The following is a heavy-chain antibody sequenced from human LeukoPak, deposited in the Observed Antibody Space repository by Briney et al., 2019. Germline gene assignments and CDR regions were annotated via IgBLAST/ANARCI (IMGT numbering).Heavy chain of an antibody. CDR1: GYTFTGYY. J-gene: IGHJ4*02. D-gene: IGHD6-19*01. Sequence: ASVKVSCKASGYTFTGYYMHWVRQAPGQGLEWMGWINPNSGGTNYAQKFQGRVTMTRDTSISTAYMELSRLRSDDTAVYYCARDRSMAVAGTPSRHWGQGTLVTVSS. CDR3: ARDRSMAVAGTPSRH. CDR2: INPNSGGT. V-gene: IGHV1-2*02.